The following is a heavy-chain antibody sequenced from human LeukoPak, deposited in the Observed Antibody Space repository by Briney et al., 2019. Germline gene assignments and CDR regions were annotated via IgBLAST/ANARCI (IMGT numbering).Heavy chain of an antibody. CDR1: GGSISSSSYY. D-gene: IGHD3-22*01. V-gene: IGHV4-39*07. CDR2: IYYSGST. Sequence: SETLSLTCTVSGGSISSSSYYWGWIRQPPGKGLEWIGSIYYSGSTYYNPSLKSRVTISVDTSKNQFSLKLSSVTAADTAVYYCARDSADSSGAIDYWGQGTLVTVSS. CDR3: ARDSADSSGAIDY. J-gene: IGHJ4*02.